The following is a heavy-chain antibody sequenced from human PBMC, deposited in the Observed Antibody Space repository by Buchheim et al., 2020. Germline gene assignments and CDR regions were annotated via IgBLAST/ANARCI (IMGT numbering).Heavy chain of an antibody. D-gene: IGHD2-8*01. V-gene: IGHV3-48*01. CDR2: ISASSAYI. J-gene: IGHJ6*03. Sequence: EVQLVESGGGLAQTGGSLRLSCVVSGFDFSTYAMNWVRQAPGKGLEWVAYISASSAYIQYADSLRGRVTISRDNAKNSLYLQMDSLTGEDTAVYYCARDPSNGNNYYYYTDVWGKGTT. CDR3: ARDPSNGNNYYYYTDV. CDR1: GFDFSTYA.